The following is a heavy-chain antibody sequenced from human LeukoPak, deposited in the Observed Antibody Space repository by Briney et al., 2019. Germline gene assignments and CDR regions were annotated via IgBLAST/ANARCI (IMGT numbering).Heavy chain of an antibody. D-gene: IGHD3-16*01. V-gene: IGHV3-30*02. Sequence: GGSLRLSRAASGFPFTSYGMHWIRQTPNKGLEWVALVWFDGSSKYYADSVKGRFTISRDNSKNTLYLQMNSLRAEDTAVYYCVGDFDYWGQGTLVTVSS. CDR3: VGDFDY. CDR1: GFPFTSYG. CDR2: VWFDGSSK. J-gene: IGHJ4*02.